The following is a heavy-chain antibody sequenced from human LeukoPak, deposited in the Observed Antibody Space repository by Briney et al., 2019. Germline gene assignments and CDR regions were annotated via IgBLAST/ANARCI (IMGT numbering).Heavy chain of an antibody. CDR3: AKDYLVSSRRPYYMDV. CDR2: IRYDGSNE. J-gene: IGHJ6*03. CDR1: IFTFSNYG. D-gene: IGHD2/OR15-2a*01. V-gene: IGHV3-30*02. Sequence: PGGSLRLSCVASIFTFSNYGMHWVRQAPGKGLECVAFIRYDGSNEYYADSVKGRFTISRDNSNSMLYLQMNSLKPEDTAVYYCAKDYLVSSRRPYYMDVWGKGTTVTVSS.